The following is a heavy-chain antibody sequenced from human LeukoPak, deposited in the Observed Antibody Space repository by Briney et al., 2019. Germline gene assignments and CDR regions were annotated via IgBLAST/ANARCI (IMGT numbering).Heavy chain of an antibody. CDR1: GFTFSSYA. Sequence: GGSLRLSCAASGFTFSSYAMSWVRQAPGKGLEWVSAISGSGGSTYYADSVKGRFTISRDNSKNTLNLQMSSLRGEDTAVYYCAKDHTYYDSPHAFNMWGQGTMVTVSS. J-gene: IGHJ3*02. D-gene: IGHD3-22*01. CDR3: AKDHTYYDSPHAFNM. CDR2: ISGSGGST. V-gene: IGHV3-23*01.